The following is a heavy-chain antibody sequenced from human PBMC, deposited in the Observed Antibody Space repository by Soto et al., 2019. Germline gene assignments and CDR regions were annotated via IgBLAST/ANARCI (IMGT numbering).Heavy chain of an antibody. J-gene: IGHJ4*02. CDR1: GFILGDYG. V-gene: IGHV3-48*02. Sequence: EVHLVESGGGLVQPGGSRRLSCAASGFILGDYGLPWVRQAPGKGLEWVSHINAPSTSTLYADSVRGRFTISRDNAKNSVYLQISSLSDEDTAVYYCTRDPEGDLDFDYWGQGTLVTVSS. CDR3: TRDPEGDLDFDY. D-gene: IGHD2-21*02. CDR2: INAPSTST.